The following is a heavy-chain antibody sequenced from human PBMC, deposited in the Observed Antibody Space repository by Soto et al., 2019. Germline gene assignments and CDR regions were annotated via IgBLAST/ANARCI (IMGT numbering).Heavy chain of an antibody. J-gene: IGHJ4*02. CDR3: AAAAIPVAGRHPDF. D-gene: IGHD6-19*01. Sequence: ASGKVSCKASGYMFTGFYLHLLLQAPGQVLEWMGWINPNNGVTTYAKNFQGRVTMTRDSSISTAYMELSSLRSDDTAVYFCAAAAIPVAGRHPDFWGQGTVVTVSS. CDR1: GYMFTGFY. V-gene: IGHV1-2*02. CDR2: INPNNGVT.